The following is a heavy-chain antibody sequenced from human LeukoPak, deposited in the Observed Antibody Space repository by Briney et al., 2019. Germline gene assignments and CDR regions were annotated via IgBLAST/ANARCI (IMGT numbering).Heavy chain of an antibody. V-gene: IGHV1-18*01. CDR3: TRGRAGDY. D-gene: IGHD6-25*01. CDR2: IGPYNGNT. CDR1: GYTFTNYG. J-gene: IGHJ4*02. Sequence: ASVKVCCRASGYTFTNYGINWVRQAPGEGLEWMGWIGPYNGNTNYAQNLQGRVTMTTDTSTSTVYMELRSLRSDDTAVFYCTRGRAGDYWGQGTLVTVSS.